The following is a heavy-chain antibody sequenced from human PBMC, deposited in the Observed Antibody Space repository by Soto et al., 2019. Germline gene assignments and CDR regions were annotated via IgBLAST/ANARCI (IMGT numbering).Heavy chain of an antibody. V-gene: IGHV3-23*01. J-gene: IGHJ4*02. CDR3: AKDRANYYDSSGYLTPFDY. CDR2: ISGSGGST. CDR1: GFTFSSYA. D-gene: IGHD3-22*01. Sequence: EVQLLESGGGLVQPGGSLRLSCAASGFTFSSYAMSWVRQAPGKGLEWVSAISGSGGSTYYADSVKGRFTISRDNSKNTLYLQMNRLRAEDTAVYYCAKDRANYYDSSGYLTPFDYWGQGTLVTVSS.